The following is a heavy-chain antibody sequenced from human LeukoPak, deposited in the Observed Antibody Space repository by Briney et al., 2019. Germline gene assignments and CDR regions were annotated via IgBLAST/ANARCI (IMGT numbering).Heavy chain of an antibody. V-gene: IGHV3-7*01. D-gene: IGHD1-1*01. J-gene: IGHJ4*02. CDR3: ARERKYDSNFDY. CDR1: GFTFSSQW. Sequence: GGSLRLSCAASGFTFSSQWMSWVRQAPGKGLEWVANVNQAGTEKYYVDSVKGRFTISRDNAKNTLYLQMNSLRAEDTAVYYCARERKYDSNFDYWGQGTLVTVSS. CDR2: VNQAGTEK.